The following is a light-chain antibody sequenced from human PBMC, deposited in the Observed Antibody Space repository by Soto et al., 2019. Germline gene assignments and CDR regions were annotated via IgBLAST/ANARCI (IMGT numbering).Light chain of an antibody. CDR3: QVWDSSSDHVV. J-gene: IGLJ2*01. CDR1: NIGSKR. CDR2: DDS. V-gene: IGLV3-21*02. Sequence: SYELTQPPSGSVAPGHRGRITKEGKNIGSKRVHWYQQKPGQAPVLVVYDDSDRPSGIPERFSGSNSGNTATLTISRVEAGDEADYYCQVWDSSSDHVVFGGGTKVTVL.